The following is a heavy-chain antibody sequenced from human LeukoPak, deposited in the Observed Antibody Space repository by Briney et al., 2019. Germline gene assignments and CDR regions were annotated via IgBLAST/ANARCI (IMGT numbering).Heavy chain of an antibody. CDR1: GYTFTGYY. Sequence: GASVKVSCKASGYTFTGYYMHWVRQAPGQGLEWMGWINPNSGGTNYAQKFQGRVTMTRDTSTSTVYMELSSLRSEDTAVYYCAREDGIVGATYYFDYWGQGTLVTVSS. J-gene: IGHJ4*02. CDR2: INPNSGGT. V-gene: IGHV1-2*02. CDR3: AREDGIVGATYYFDY. D-gene: IGHD1-26*01.